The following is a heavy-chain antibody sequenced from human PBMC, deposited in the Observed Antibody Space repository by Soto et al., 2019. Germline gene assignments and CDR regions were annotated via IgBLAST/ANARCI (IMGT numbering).Heavy chain of an antibody. J-gene: IGHJ6*02. CDR3: ARRGIAVAPYGMDV. CDR2: IYYSGGT. Sequence: QLQLEESGPGLVTPSETLSLTCTVSGGSISSSDYYWGWIRQPPGKGLEWIGSIYYSGGTYYNPSLKSRXXXXXXXXXXXXXXXXXXXXXXXXAVYYCARRGIAVAPYGMDVWGQGTTVTVSS. D-gene: IGHD6-19*01. CDR1: GGSISSSDYY. V-gene: IGHV4-39*01.